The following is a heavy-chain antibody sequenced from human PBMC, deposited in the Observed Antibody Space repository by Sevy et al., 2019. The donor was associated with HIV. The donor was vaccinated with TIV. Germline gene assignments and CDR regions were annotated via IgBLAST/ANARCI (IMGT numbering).Heavy chain of an antibody. V-gene: IGHV3-9*01. Sequence: GGCLRLSCAASGFTFDDYAMHCVRQAPGKGLEWVSGISWNSGSIGYADSVKGRFTISRDNAKNSLYLQMNSLRAEDTALYYCAKDSSSGGGYYYGMDVWGQGTSVTVSS. J-gene: IGHJ6*02. D-gene: IGHD2-8*02. CDR1: GFTFDDYA. CDR2: ISWNSGSI. CDR3: AKDSSSGGGYYYGMDV.